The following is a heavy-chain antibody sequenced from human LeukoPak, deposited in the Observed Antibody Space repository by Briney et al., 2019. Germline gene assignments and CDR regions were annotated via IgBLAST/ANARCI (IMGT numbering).Heavy chain of an antibody. CDR2: INPNSGGT. J-gene: IGHJ4*02. V-gene: IGHV1-2*02. CDR3: AAYYYDSSGPIG. D-gene: IGHD3-22*01. Sequence: ASVKVSCKASGYTFTGYYMHWVRQAPGQGLEWMGWINPNSGGTNYTQKFQGRVTMTRDTSTSTVYMELSSLRSEDTAVYYCAAYYYDSSGPIGWGQGTLVTVSS. CDR1: GYTFTGYY.